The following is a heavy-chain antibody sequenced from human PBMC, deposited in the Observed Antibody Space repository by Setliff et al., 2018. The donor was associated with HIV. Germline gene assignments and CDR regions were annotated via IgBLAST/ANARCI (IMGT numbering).Heavy chain of an antibody. CDR2: IYHSGST. V-gene: IGHV4-4*03. Sequence: KLRRTLSLTCAVSGGSISSNWWSWVRQSPGKGLEWIGEIYHSGSTHYNPSLQSRVTISVDKSKSQFSLKLNSVTAADTAVYYCGGNGYYSIDYWGQGTLVTVSS. D-gene: IGHD3-22*01. CDR3: GGNGYYSIDY. J-gene: IGHJ4*02. CDR1: GGSISSNW.